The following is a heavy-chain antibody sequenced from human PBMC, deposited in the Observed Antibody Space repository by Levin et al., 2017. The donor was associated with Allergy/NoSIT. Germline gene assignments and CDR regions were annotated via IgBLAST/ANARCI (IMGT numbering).Heavy chain of an antibody. D-gene: IGHD5-18*01. Sequence: SGPTLVKPTQTLTLTCTFSGFSLTTSGVGVGWIRQPPGKALEWLALIYWDDDKRYSPSLKSRLTITKDTSKNQVVLTMTNLDPVDTGTYFCEHSTRYNYGYGNFDAWGQGTLVTVSS. V-gene: IGHV2-5*02. J-gene: IGHJ4*02. CDR2: IYWDDDK. CDR1: GFSLTTSGVG. CDR3: EHSTRYNYGYGNFDA.